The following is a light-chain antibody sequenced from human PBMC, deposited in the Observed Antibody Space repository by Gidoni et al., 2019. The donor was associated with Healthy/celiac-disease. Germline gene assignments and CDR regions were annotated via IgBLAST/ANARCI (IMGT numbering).Light chain of an antibody. CDR3: SSYTSSSTLYV. J-gene: IGLJ1*01. CDR2: DVS. Sequence: QPAPTPPASVSWSPGRPFTISCTGTSSDVGGYNYVSWYQQHPGKAPKLMIYDVSNRPSGVSNRFSGSKSGNTASLTISGLQAEDEADYYCSSYTSSSTLYVFGTGTKVTVL. CDR1: SSDVGGYNY. V-gene: IGLV2-14*01.